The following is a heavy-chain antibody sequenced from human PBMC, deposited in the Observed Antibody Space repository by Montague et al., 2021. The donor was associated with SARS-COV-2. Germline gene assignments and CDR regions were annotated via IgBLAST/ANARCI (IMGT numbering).Heavy chain of an antibody. V-gene: IGHV1-8*02. CDR2: MNPNSGNT. Sequence: SVKVSCKASGYTFTSYDINWVRQATGQGLEWMGWMNPNSGNTAYAQKLQGRVTMTRNTSIITAYMELNSLRSEDTAVYYCARGRGVVRSFRRECYFDYWGQGTLVTVSS. D-gene: IGHD3-22*01. J-gene: IGHJ4*02. CDR1: GYTFTSYD. CDR3: ARGRGVVRSFRRECYFDY.